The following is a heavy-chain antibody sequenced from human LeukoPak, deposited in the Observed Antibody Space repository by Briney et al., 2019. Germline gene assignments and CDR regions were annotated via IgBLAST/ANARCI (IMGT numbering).Heavy chain of an antibody. D-gene: IGHD6-13*01. CDR1: GGSISSSSYY. V-gene: IGHV4-39*01. CDR3: ARASSSWYWFDP. J-gene: IGHJ5*02. Sequence: PSETLSLTCTVSGGSISSSSYYWGWIRQPPGKGLEWIGSIYYSGSTYYNPSLKSRVTISADTSKNQFSLKLSSVTAADTAVYYCARASSSWYWFDPWGQGTLVTVSS. CDR2: IYYSGST.